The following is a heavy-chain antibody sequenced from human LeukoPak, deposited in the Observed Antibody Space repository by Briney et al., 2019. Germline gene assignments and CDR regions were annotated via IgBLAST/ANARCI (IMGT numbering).Heavy chain of an antibody. D-gene: IGHD6-19*01. Sequence: GGSLRLSCAASGFTFSSYAMSWVRQTPEKGLEWVSAISGSGGSTYYADSVKGRFTISRDNSKNTLYLQMNSLRAEDTAVYYCAKGSSGWYNPDYWGQGTLVTVSS. V-gene: IGHV3-23*01. CDR3: AKGSSGWYNPDY. CDR1: GFTFSSYA. CDR2: ISGSGGST. J-gene: IGHJ4*02.